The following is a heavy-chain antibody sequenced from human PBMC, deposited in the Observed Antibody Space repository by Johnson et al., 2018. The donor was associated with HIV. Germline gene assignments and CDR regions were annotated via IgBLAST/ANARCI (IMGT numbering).Heavy chain of an antibody. CDR3: ARAAALNAFDI. CDR1: GFTFSSYD. D-gene: IGHD6-13*01. CDR2: IGTAGDT. Sequence: VQLVESGGGLVQPGGSLRLSCAASGFTFSSYDMHWVHQTTGKGLESVSGIGTAGDTYYPGSVKGRFTISRENAKNSLYLQMNSLRAGDTAVYYCARAAALNAFDIWGQGTMVTVSS. V-gene: IGHV3-13*01. J-gene: IGHJ3*02.